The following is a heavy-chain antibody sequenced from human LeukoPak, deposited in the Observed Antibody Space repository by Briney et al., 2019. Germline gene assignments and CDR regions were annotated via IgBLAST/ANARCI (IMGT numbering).Heavy chain of an antibody. D-gene: IGHD3-10*01. CDR1: GYSFIAYG. Sequence: ASVKVSCKTSGYSFIAYGISWVRRAPGQGLEWMGWISVYNGNTNCAQNLQGRVTMTTDTSTSTAYMELRSLRSDDTAVYYCARVHRGESDYWGQGTLVTVSS. CDR3: ARVHRGESDY. CDR2: ISVYNGNT. J-gene: IGHJ4*02. V-gene: IGHV1-18*01.